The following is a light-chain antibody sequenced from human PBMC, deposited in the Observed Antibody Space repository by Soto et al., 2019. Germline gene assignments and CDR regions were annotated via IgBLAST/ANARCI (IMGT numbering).Light chain of an antibody. V-gene: IGKV1-8*01. CDR1: QGISSY. CDR2: AAS. CDR3: QQYYSYLRT. Sequence: IRMTPSPSSLSASTGDRVTITCRASQGISSYLAWYQQKPGKAPKLLIYAASTLQSGVPSRFSGSGSGTDFTLTISCLQSEDFATYYCQQYYSYLRTFGQGTKVDIK. J-gene: IGKJ1*01.